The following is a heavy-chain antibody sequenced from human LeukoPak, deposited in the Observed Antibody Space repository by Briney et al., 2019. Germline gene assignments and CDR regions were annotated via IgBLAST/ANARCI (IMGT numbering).Heavy chain of an antibody. V-gene: IGHV1-46*04. CDR3: ARGNYYDSSGYYPTGIDY. Sequence: ASVKVSCKASGYTFTSYYMHWVRQAPGQGLEWMGIINPSGGSTIYAQKLQGRVTMTRDTSTSTVYMELSSLRSEGTAVYYCARGNYYDSSGYYPTGIDYWGQGTLVTVSS. CDR1: GYTFTSYY. D-gene: IGHD3-22*01. CDR2: INPSGGST. J-gene: IGHJ4*02.